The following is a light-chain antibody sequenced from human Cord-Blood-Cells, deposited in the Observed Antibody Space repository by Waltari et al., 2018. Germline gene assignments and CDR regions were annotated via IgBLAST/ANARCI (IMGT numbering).Light chain of an antibody. V-gene: IGKV1-9*01. CDR2: AAS. Sequence: DIQLTQSPSFLSASVGDRFTITCRASQGVSSYLAWYQQKPGTAPKLRIYAASTLQSGVPSSVSGSEYGTECSLTSSSLQPEDFAADYRQRLHSYAYPVDRGTKLEI. CDR3: QRLHSYAYP. J-gene: IGKJ2*01. CDR1: QGVSSY.